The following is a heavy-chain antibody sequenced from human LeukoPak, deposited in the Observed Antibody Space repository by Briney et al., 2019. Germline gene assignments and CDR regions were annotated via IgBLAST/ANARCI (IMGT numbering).Heavy chain of an antibody. CDR3: AKDTKFYYDSSGYYQY. CDR1: GFTFDDYA. Sequence: QPGGSLRLSCAASGFTFDDYAMHWVRQAPGKGLEWVSGISWNSGSIGYADSVKGRFTISGDNAKNSLYLQMNGLRAEDTALYYCAKDTKFYYDSSGYYQYWGQGTLVTVSS. V-gene: IGHV3-9*01. CDR2: ISWNSGSI. J-gene: IGHJ4*02. D-gene: IGHD3-22*01.